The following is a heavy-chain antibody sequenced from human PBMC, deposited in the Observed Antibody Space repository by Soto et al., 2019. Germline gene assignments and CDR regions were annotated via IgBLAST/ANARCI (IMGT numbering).Heavy chain of an antibody. CDR3: SRTEVPDSSSWHPCDS. Sequence: SETLSLTCAVSGGSIGSSNWWSWVRQPPGKGLEWIGEIYDSGSTNYNPSLKSRATISLDKSKNQFSLKLIPVTAAVTAVYYCSRTEVPDSSSWHPCDSWGQGTLVTVSS. CDR1: GGSIGSSNW. CDR2: IYDSGST. V-gene: IGHV4-4*02. J-gene: IGHJ5*01. D-gene: IGHD6-13*01.